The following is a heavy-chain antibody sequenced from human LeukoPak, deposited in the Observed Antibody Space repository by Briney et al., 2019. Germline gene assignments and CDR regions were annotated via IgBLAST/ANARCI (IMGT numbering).Heavy chain of an antibody. J-gene: IGHJ5*02. CDR2: INPNSGGT. D-gene: IGHD6-6*01. Sequence: ASVKVSCKASGYTFTGYYMHWVRQAPGQGLEWMGRINPNSGGTNYAQKFQGRVTMTRDTSTSTVYMELSSLRSEDTAVYYCARGVAARRGWFDPWGQGTLVTVSS. CDR1: GYTFTGYY. V-gene: IGHV1-2*06. CDR3: ARGVAARRGWFDP.